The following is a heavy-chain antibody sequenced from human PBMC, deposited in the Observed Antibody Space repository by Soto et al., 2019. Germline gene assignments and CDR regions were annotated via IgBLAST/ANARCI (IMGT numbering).Heavy chain of an antibody. CDR3: AKALDLLVYYYGMDV. D-gene: IGHD2-8*02. CDR1: GFTFSSYA. J-gene: IGHJ6*02. CDR2: ISGSGGST. V-gene: IGHV3-23*01. Sequence: GGSLRLSCAASGFTFSSYAMSWVRQAPGKGLEWVSAISGSGGSTYYADSVKGRLTISRDNSKNTLYLQMNSLRAEDTAVYYCAKALDLLVYYYGMDVWGQGTTVTVSS.